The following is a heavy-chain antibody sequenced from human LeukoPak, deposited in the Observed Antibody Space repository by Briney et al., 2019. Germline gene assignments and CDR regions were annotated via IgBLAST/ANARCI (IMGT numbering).Heavy chain of an antibody. CDR2: INNVGSHI. D-gene: IGHD4/OR15-4a*01. J-gene: IGHJ4*02. Sequence: PGGSLRLSCAASGFTFSSSAMNWVRQAPGKGLEWVSSINNVGSHIYYAGSVRGRFTISRDNAKNLLYLQMDSLRAEDTAVYYCARAPMVRANVVDYWGQGTLVTVSS. CDR3: ARAPMVRANVVDY. V-gene: IGHV3-21*01. CDR1: GFTFSSSA.